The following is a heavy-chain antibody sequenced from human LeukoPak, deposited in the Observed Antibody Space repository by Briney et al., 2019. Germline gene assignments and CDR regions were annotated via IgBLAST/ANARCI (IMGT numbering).Heavy chain of an antibody. CDR3: VKITSVTGGDC. CDR1: GFTFSADW. CDR2: IKGDGSET. J-gene: IGHJ4*02. Sequence: GGSLRLSCAASGFTFSADWMTWVRQAPGKGLEWVANIKGDGSETYYMDSVKGRFTISRDNAKNSLYLQMNSLRAEDTAVYYCVKITSVTGGDCWGQGTRLTVSS. V-gene: IGHV3-7*02. D-gene: IGHD1-14*01.